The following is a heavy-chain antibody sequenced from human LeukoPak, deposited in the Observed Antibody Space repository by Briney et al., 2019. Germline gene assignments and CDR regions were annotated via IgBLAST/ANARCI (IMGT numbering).Heavy chain of an antibody. CDR3: ARRVDYGDYEGFDYFDY. V-gene: IGHV4-39*01. J-gene: IGHJ4*02. CDR2: IYYSGST. CDR1: GGSISSYY. D-gene: IGHD4-17*01. Sequence: PSETLSLTCTVSGGSISSYYWGWIRQPPGRGLEWIGSIYYSGSTYYNPSLKSRVTISVDTSKNQFSLKLGSVTAADTAVYYCARRVDYGDYEGFDYFDYWGQGTLVTVSS.